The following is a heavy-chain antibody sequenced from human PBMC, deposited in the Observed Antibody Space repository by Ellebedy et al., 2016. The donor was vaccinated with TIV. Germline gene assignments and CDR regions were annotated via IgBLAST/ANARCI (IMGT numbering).Heavy chain of an antibody. Sequence: GGSLRLXXAASGFTFSSYGMHWVRQAPGKGLEWVAVIWYDGSNKYYADSVKGRFTISRDNSKNTLYLQMNSLRAEDTAVYYCAKDRGEVVPVYFDYWGQGTLVTVSS. D-gene: IGHD3-10*01. CDR1: GFTFSSYG. J-gene: IGHJ4*02. V-gene: IGHV3-30*02. CDR2: IWYDGSNK. CDR3: AKDRGEVVPVYFDY.